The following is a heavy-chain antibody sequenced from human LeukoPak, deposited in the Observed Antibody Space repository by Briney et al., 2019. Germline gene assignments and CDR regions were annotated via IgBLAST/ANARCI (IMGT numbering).Heavy chain of an antibody. CDR1: GFTVSSNY. CDR3: ATSSGNYYY. Sequence: GSLRLSCAASGFTVSSNYMSWIRQPPGKGLEWLGSLYYSGSTYYNPSLKSRVTISVDTSKNQFSLKLSSVTAADTAVYYCATSSGNYYYWGQGTLVTVSS. J-gene: IGHJ4*02. V-gene: IGHV4-59*05. CDR2: LYYSGST. D-gene: IGHD1-26*01.